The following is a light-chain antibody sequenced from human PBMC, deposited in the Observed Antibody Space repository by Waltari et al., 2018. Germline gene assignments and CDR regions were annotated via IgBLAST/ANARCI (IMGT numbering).Light chain of an antibody. V-gene: IGKV3-20*01. J-gene: IGKJ2*01. CDR3: QQYGGSPKYT. CDR1: QSVSNNY. Sequence: EIVLTQSPGTLSLSPGERATLSCRASQSVSNNYLAWYQAKPGQAPRLLIYAVSHRVTGIPDRFSGGGSGTDFTLTISRLEPEDFAVYYCQQYGGSPKYTFGQGTKLEIK. CDR2: AVS.